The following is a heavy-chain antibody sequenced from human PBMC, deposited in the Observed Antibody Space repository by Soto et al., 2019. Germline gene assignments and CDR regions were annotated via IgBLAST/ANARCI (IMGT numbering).Heavy chain of an antibody. CDR2: IIPIFGTA. CDR1: GGTFSSYA. D-gene: IGHD5-12*01. J-gene: IGHJ4*02. CDR3: ARDVGGYKMFDY. Sequence: SVKVSCKASGGTFSSYAISWVRQAPGQGLEWMGGIIPIFGTANYAQKFQGRVTITADESTSTAYMELSSLRSEDTAVYYCARDVGGYKMFDYWGQGTLVTVSS. V-gene: IGHV1-69*13.